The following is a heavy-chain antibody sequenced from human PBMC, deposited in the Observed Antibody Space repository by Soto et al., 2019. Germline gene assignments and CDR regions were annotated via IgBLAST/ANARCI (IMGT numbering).Heavy chain of an antibody. V-gene: IGHV1-69*12. D-gene: IGHD3-22*01. CDR1: GGTFSSYA. CDR3: AGGEPYYYDGSGYNY. Sequence: QVQLVQSGAEVKKPGSSVKVSCKASGGTFSSYAISWVRQAPGQGLEWMGGIIPIFGTANYAQKCQGRVMNAAAEPTSTASMELTSLRSEDTAVYYCAGGEPYYYDGSGYNYWGQGTLVTVSS. J-gene: IGHJ4*02. CDR2: IIPIFGTA.